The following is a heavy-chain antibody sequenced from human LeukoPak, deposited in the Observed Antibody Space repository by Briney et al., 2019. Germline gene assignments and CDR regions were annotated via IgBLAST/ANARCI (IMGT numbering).Heavy chain of an antibody. J-gene: IGHJ4*02. CDR1: GGSISSYY. Sequence: PSETLSLTCTVSGGSISSYYWSWIRQPPGKGLEWIGYIYSSGSTNYNPSLKSRVTISVDTSKSQFSLKLSSVSAADTAVYYCARGYSYYFDYWGQGTLVIVSS. CDR2: IYSSGST. D-gene: IGHD5-18*01. CDR3: ARGYSYYFDY. V-gene: IGHV4-59*01.